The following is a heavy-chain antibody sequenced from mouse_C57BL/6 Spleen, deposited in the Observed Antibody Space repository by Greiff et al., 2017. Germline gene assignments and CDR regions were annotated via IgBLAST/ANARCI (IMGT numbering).Heavy chain of an antibody. CDR1: GYTFTSYW. V-gene: IGHV1-69*01. CDR3: ARSTVVAGDDY. D-gene: IGHD1-1*01. J-gene: IGHJ2*01. CDR2: IDPSDSYT. Sequence: QVQLKQPGAELVMPGASVKLSCKASGYTFTSYWMHWVKQRPGQGLEWIGEIDPSDSYTNYNQKFKGKSTLTVDKSSSTAYMQLSSLTSEDSAVYYCARSTVVAGDDYWGQGTTLTVSS.